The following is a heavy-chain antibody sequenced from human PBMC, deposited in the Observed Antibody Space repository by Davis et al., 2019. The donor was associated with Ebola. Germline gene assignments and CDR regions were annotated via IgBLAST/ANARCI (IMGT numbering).Heavy chain of an antibody. CDR3: ATLDFWSGQGVY. Sequence: ASVKVSCKASGYTFTSYYMHRVLHAPGQGLEWMGIINPSGSSTSYAQQFQGRVTMTRETSTSTVYMELSSLRSEDTAVYYCATLDFWSGQGVYWGQGTLVTVSS. CDR2: INPSGSST. CDR1: GYTFTSYY. J-gene: IGHJ4*02. D-gene: IGHD3-3*01. V-gene: IGHV1-46*01.